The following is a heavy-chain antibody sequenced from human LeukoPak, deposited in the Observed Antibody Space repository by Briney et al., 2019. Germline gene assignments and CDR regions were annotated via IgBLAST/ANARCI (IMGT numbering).Heavy chain of an antibody. D-gene: IGHD4-17*01. J-gene: IGHJ4*02. CDR3: ARNGADDYGDY. Sequence: GGSLRLSCAASGFTFSSYAMSWVRQAPGKGLEWVANIKQDGSEKYYVDSVKGRFTISRDNARSSLYLQMNSLRAEDTAVYYCARNGADDYGDYWGQGTLVTVSS. CDR2: IKQDGSEK. CDR1: GFTFSSYA. V-gene: IGHV3-7*01.